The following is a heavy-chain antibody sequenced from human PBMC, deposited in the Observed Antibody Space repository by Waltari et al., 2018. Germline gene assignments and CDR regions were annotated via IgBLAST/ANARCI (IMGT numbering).Heavy chain of an antibody. D-gene: IGHD3-22*01. J-gene: IGHJ2*01. CDR2: INHSGST. CDR3: ARGITMIVVVITTSYFDL. V-gene: IGHV4-34*01. Sequence: QVQLQQWGAGLLKPSETLSLTCAVYGGYFSGYYWSWIRQPPGKGLEWIGEINHSGSTNYNPSLKSRVTISVDTSKNQFSLKLSSVTAADTAVYYCARGITMIVVVITTSYFDLWGRGTLVTVSS. CDR1: GGYFSGYY.